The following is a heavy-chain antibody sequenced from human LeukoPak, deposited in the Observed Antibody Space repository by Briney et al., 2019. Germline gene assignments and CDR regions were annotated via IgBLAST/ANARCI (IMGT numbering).Heavy chain of an antibody. J-gene: IGHJ3*02. CDR1: GYSISSGYY. D-gene: IGHD2-15*01. Sequence: PSETLSLTCSVSGYSISSGYYWGWIRQPPGKGLEWIGSIYHSGSTYYNPSLKSRVTISIDTSKNQFSLRLSSVTAADTAIYYCARAYCSGGSCYATDAFDIWGQGTMVTVSS. CDR3: ARAYCSGGSCYATDAFDI. CDR2: IYHSGST. V-gene: IGHV4-38-2*02.